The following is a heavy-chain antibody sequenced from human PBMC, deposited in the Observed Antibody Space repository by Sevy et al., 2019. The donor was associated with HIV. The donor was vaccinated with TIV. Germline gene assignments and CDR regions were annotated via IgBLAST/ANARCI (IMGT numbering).Heavy chain of an antibody. CDR2: INWNGGSI. D-gene: IGHD3-22*01. CDR1: GFTFDDYG. Sequence: GGSLRLSCAASGFTFDDYGMSWVRQAPGKGLEWVSGINWNGGSISYADSVRGRFTISRDNAKNSLYLQMNSLRAEDTAFYYCARSGDDSSGFYHWWFDPWGQGTLVTVSS. V-gene: IGHV3-20*04. CDR3: ARSGDDSSGFYHWWFDP. J-gene: IGHJ5*02.